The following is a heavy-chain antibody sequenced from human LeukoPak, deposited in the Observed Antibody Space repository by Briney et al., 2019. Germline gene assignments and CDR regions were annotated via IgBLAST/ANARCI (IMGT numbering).Heavy chain of an antibody. CDR1: GGSFSGYY. D-gene: IGHD2-15*01. V-gene: IGHV4-34*01. CDR3: ARGPGCSGGSCYSVKYRPSWFDP. CDR2: INHSGST. J-gene: IGHJ5*02. Sequence: SETLSLTCAVYGGSFSGYYWSWIRQPPGKGLEWIGEINHSGSTNYNPSLKSRVTISVDTSKNQFSLKLSSVTAADTAVYYCARGPGCSGGSCYSVKYRPSWFDPWGQGTLVTVSS.